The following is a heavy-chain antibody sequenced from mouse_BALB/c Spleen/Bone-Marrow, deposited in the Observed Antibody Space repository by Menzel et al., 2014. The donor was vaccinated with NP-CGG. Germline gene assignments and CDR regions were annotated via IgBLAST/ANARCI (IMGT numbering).Heavy chain of an antibody. Sequence: QVHVKQSGPELVKPGASVKISCKASGYTFTDYYINWVKQKPGQGLEWIGWIYPGSGNTKYNEKFKGKATLTVDTSSSTTSVQLSRRTSEDTAVYVCAREDYGSSYYFDYWGQGTTLTVSS. D-gene: IGHD1-1*01. V-gene: IGHV1-84*02. CDR1: GYTFTDYY. CDR2: IYPGSGNT. CDR3: AREDYGSSYYFDY. J-gene: IGHJ2*01.